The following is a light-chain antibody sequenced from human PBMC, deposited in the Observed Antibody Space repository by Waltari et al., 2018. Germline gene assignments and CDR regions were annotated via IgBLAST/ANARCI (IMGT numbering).Light chain of an antibody. CDR3: CSYAGSSTPNWV. Sequence: QSALTQPASVSGSPGQSITISCPGISSYVGGYYLVSWSQQPPGKAPKLMIYEGSERPSGVSNRFSGSKSGNTASLTISGLQAEDEADYYCCSYAGSSTPNWVFGGGTKLTVL. CDR2: EGS. V-gene: IGLV2-23*01. CDR1: SSYVGGYYL. J-gene: IGLJ3*02.